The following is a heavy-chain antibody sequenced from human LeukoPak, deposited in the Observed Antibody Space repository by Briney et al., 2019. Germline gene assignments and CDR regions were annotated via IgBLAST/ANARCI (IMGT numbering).Heavy chain of an antibody. V-gene: IGHV4-34*01. CDR1: GACFSDFY. J-gene: IGHJ4*02. D-gene: IGHD3-10*01. CDR3: VRGRYGPGLGN. Sequence: SETLSLTCAVYGACFSDFYWSWIRQSPEKGLEWMGEINNSGSTSYNPSLNSRVIMFLDSYYNQFSLRLIYVTAADTAVYYCVRGRYGPGLGNWGRGTLVTVS. CDR2: INNSGST.